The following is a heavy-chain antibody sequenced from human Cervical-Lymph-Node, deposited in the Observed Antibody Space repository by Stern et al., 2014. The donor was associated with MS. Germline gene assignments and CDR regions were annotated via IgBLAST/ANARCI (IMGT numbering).Heavy chain of an antibody. CDR1: GYNFSNYW. CDR2: IYPGDSDI. V-gene: IGHV5-51*03. CDR3: ARWSVACDY. J-gene: IGHJ4*02. Sequence: EVQLVESGAELKKSGESLKISCKTSGYNFSNYWVAWVRQVSGKVLEWIGIIYPGDSDIRCSPSFQDHVTMSVDKSNTTAYLQWKGLKASDTAVYYCARWSVACDYWGQGALITVSS. D-gene: IGHD2-21*01.